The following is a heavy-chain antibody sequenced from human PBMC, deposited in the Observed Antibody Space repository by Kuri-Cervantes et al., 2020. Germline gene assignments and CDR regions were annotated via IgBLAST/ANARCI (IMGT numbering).Heavy chain of an antibody. J-gene: IGHJ3*02. CDR2: IGNNI. D-gene: IGHD3-16*01. CDR1: GFTFSSYA. CDR3: ARDRTARYPSHALDI. V-gene: IGHV3-23*01. Sequence: GESLKISCAASGFTFSSYAMSWVRQAPGKGLEWVSTIGNNIYYADSVKGRFTISRDNSKSTLYLQMSSLRAEGTAVYYCARDRTARYPSHALDIWGQGTMVTVSS.